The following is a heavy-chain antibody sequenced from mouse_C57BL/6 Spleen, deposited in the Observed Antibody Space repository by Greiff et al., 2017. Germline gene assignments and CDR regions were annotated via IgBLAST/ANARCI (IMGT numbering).Heavy chain of an antibody. CDR2: IYPGSGNT. D-gene: IGHD1-1*01. CDR3: AREGITTVVDSMTFDY. Sequence: VQLQQSGAELVRPGASVKLSCKASGYTFTDYYINWVKQRPGQGLEWIARIYPGSGNTYYNEKFKGKATLTAEKSSSTAYMQLSSLTSEDSAVYFCAREGITTVVDSMTFDYWGQGTTLTVSS. CDR1: GYTFTDYY. V-gene: IGHV1-76*01. J-gene: IGHJ2*01.